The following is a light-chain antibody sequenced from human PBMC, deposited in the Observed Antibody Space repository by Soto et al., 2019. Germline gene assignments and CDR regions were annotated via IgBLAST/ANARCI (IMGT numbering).Light chain of an antibody. Sequence: QSVLTQPPSLSGTPGQRVTISCSGSNSNIGRYSVNWYQHFPGTAPKILIYSDDERPSEVPDRFSGSKSGTSASLAISGLQYEDEAEYYCAVWDDNLNGPLFGGGTKLTVL. CDR1: NSNIGRYS. CDR3: AVWDDNLNGPL. V-gene: IGLV1-44*01. CDR2: SDD. J-gene: IGLJ3*02.